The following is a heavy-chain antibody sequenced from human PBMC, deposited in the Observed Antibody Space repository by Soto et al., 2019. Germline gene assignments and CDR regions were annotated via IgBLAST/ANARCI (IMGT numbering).Heavy chain of an antibody. Sequence: GASVKVSCKASGYTFTGYYMHWVRQAPGQGLEWMGWINPNSGGTNYAQKFQGWVTMTRDTSISTAYMELSRLRSDDTAVYYCARDILHGKDYYYGMDVWGQGTTVTVSS. CDR1: GYTFTGYY. V-gene: IGHV1-2*04. CDR3: ARDILHGKDYYYGMDV. J-gene: IGHJ6*02. CDR2: INPNSGGT. D-gene: IGHD2-15*01.